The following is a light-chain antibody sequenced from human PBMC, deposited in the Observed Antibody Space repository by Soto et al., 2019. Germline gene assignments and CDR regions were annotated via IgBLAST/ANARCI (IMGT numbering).Light chain of an antibody. CDR1: QSVSSNY. J-gene: IGKJ2*01. Sequence: ESVLTQSPGTLSLSPGERATLSCRASQSVSSNYFAWYQQKPGQAPRLIIYGASSRATGIPDRFTGGGSGTDFTLTISRLEPEDFAVYYCQQYDTSPYTFGQGTKVDIK. CDR2: GAS. V-gene: IGKV3-20*01. CDR3: QQYDTSPYT.